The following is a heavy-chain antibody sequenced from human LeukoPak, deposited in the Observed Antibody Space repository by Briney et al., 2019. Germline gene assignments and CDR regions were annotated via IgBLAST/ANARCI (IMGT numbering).Heavy chain of an antibody. CDR1: GLTFSNYG. J-gene: IGHJ4*02. Sequence: GGSLRLSCAASGLTFSNYGMSWVRQAPGKGLEWVSAISGSGGNTYYADSVKGRFTISRDNSKNTLYLQMNSLRAEDTAVYYCAKVTYGSGTYGAFDYWGQGTLVTVSS. V-gene: IGHV3-23*01. D-gene: IGHD3-10*01. CDR3: AKVTYGSGTYGAFDY. CDR2: ISGSGGNT.